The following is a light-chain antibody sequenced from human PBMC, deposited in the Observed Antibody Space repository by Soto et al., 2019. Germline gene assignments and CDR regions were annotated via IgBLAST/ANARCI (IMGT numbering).Light chain of an antibody. Sequence: IQLTQSPSSLSASVGDRVTITCRASQGISSALAWYQQKPGKAPKLLIYDASSLESGVPSRFSGSGSGTDFTLTISSLQPEDFATYYCQQFNSYHTFGPGTRWISN. CDR1: QGISSA. CDR3: QQFNSYHT. J-gene: IGKJ3*01. CDR2: DAS. V-gene: IGKV1-13*02.